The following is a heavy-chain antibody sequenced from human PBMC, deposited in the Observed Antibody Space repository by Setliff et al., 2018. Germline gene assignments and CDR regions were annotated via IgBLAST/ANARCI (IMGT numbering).Heavy chain of an antibody. J-gene: IGHJ3*02. Sequence: GGSLRLSCAAPGPTFSRYSMNWVRQAPGKGLEWISYISSSNSGMYYADSVKGRFTISRDNAKNSLYLQMNSLRAEDTALYYCAKAKRPQSWADAFDIWGQGTMVTVSS. CDR3: AKAKRPQSWADAFDI. V-gene: IGHV3-48*04. D-gene: IGHD3-16*01. CDR2: ISSSNSGM. CDR1: GPTFSRYS.